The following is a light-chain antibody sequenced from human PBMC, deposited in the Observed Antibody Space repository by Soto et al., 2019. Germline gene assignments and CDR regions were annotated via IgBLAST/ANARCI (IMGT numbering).Light chain of an antibody. CDR1: QSISSW. J-gene: IGKJ1*01. V-gene: IGKV1-5*01. CDR3: HQYTSNAWT. CDR2: DAS. Sequence: DIQMTQSPSTLSASVGDRVTITCRASQSISSWLAWYQQKPGKAPKLLIYDASSWESGVPSRFSGSGSGTEFTLTISSLQSDDFATYYWHQYTSNAWTFGQGAKGNIK.